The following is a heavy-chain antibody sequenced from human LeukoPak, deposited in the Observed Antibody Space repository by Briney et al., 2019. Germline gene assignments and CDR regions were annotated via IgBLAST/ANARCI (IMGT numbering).Heavy chain of an antibody. V-gene: IGHV3-21*01. CDR1: GFTFSSYS. D-gene: IGHD2-2*02. CDR2: INSDSSYI. Sequence: GGSLRLSCAASGFTFSSYSMNWVRQAPGKGLEWVPSINSDSSYIYYADSVKGRFTISRDNAKNLLYLQMNSLRAEDTAVYYCARGPIPDYWGQGTLVTVSS. J-gene: IGHJ4*02. CDR3: ARGPIPDY.